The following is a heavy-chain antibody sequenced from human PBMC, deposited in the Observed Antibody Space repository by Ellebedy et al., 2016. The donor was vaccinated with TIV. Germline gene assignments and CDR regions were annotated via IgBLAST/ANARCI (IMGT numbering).Heavy chain of an antibody. CDR1: GYTFTSYD. D-gene: IGHD3-10*01. CDR3: ARVLDGSGSYYYYGMDV. Sequence: AASVKVSCKASGYTFTSYDINWARQATGQGLEWMGWMNPNSGNTGYAQKFQGRVTMTRNTSISTAYMELGSLRSEDTAAYYCARVLDGSGSYYYYGMDVWGQGTRVTVSS. V-gene: IGHV1-8*01. J-gene: IGHJ6*02. CDR2: MNPNSGNT.